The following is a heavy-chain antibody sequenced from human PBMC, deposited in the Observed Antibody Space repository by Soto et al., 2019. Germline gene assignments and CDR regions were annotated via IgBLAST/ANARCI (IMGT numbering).Heavy chain of an antibody. D-gene: IGHD3-22*01. V-gene: IGHV3-64D*06. CDR3: VKGEYYYDSSGYYPFDY. CDR2: ISTNGGST. CDR1: GFTFSSYA. Sequence: PGGSLRLSCSASGFTFSSYAMPWFRQAPGKGLEYVSSISTNGGSTHYADSVKGRFTISRDNSKNTQYLQMSSLRADDTAVYYCVKGEYYYDSSGYYPFDYWGQGT. J-gene: IGHJ4*02.